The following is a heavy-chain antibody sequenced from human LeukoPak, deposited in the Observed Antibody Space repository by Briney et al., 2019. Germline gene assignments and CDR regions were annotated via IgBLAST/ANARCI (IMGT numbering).Heavy chain of an antibody. V-gene: IGHV3-23*01. CDR2: ISGSGGST. D-gene: IGHD6-19*01. CDR1: GFTFSSYA. J-gene: IGHJ6*02. CDR3: AKDWSASSGWVYYYYGMDV. Sequence: GGSLRLSCAASGFTFSSYAMSWVRQAPGKGLEWVSAISGSGGSTYYADFVKGRFTISRDNSKNTLYLQMNSLRAEDTAVYYCAKDWSASSGWVYYYYGMDVWGQGTTVTVSS.